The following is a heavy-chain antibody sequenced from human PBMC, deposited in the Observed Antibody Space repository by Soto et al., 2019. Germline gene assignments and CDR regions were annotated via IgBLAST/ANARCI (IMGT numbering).Heavy chain of an antibody. D-gene: IGHD5-18*01. CDR2: IKTDGSST. CDR1: GFTFSSYW. J-gene: IGHJ3*01. Sequence: EVQLVESGGGLVQPGGSQRLSCVASGFTFSSYWMHWVRQAPGKGLVWVSRIKTDGSSTNYADSVKGRFTISRDNAKNTLYLEMNSLTAEDTAEYYCARGIPGHYGFDVWGQGTMVTVSS. V-gene: IGHV3-74*01. CDR3: ARGIPGHYGFDV.